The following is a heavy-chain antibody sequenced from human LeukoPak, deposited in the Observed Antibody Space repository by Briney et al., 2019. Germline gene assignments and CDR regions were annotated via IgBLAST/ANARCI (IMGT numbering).Heavy chain of an antibody. V-gene: IGHV3-30*18. J-gene: IGHJ4*02. CDR2: ISYDGSSK. D-gene: IGHD6-13*01. CDR3: AKAREPYSSSWYYFDY. CDR1: GFTSSSYG. Sequence: GGSLRLSCAASGFTSSSYGMHWVRQAPGKGLEWVAVISYDGSSKCYADSVKGRFTISRDNSKNTLYLQMNSLRAEDTAVYYCAKAREPYSSSWYYFDYWGQGTLVTVSS.